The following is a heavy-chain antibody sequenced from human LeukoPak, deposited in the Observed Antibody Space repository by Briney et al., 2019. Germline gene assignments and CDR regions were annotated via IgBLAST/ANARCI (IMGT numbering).Heavy chain of an antibody. V-gene: IGHV3-74*03. Sequence: GGSLRLSCAASGFTFSSSGMHWVRQAPGKGLVWVARINTDGSYTTYADSVKGRFTVSRDNAKNTLFLQMNSLRAEDTAVYYCAREGRCGGDCYYDYWGQGTLVTVSS. CDR3: AREGRCGGDCYYDY. J-gene: IGHJ4*02. CDR2: INTDGSYT. CDR1: GFTFSSSG. D-gene: IGHD2-21*02.